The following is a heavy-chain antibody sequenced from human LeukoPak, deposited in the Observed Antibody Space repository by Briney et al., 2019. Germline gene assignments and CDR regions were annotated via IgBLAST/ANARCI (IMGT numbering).Heavy chain of an antibody. CDR2: ISGSGGST. J-gene: IGHJ4*02. D-gene: IGHD3-10*01. CDR3: ARDSSMLRGPLVIYYFDF. CDR1: GFTFSSYG. V-gene: IGHV3-23*01. Sequence: GGSLRLSCAASGFTFSSYGRSWVRQAPGKGLEWVSAISGSGGSTYYADSVKGRFTISRDNSKNTLYLQMNSLRADDTAVYYCARDSSMLRGPLVIYYFDFWGQGTLVTVSS.